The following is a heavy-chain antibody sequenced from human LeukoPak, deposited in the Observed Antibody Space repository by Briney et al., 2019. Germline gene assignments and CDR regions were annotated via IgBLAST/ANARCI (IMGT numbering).Heavy chain of an antibody. CDR2: IYYSGST. CDR1: GGSISSSSYY. D-gene: IGHD6-13*01. V-gene: IGHV4-39*07. Sequence: SETLSLTCTVSGGSISSSSYYWGWIRQPPGKGLEWIGSIYYSGSTYYNPSLKSRVTISVDTSKNQFSLKLSSVTAADTAVYYCASGQQQLDTFDIWGQGTMVTVSS. J-gene: IGHJ3*02. CDR3: ASGQQQLDTFDI.